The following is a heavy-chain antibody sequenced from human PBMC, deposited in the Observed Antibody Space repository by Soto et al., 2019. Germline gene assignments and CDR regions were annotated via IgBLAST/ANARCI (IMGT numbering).Heavy chain of an antibody. CDR3: AKYSSSWYYFDY. CDR2: ISAYNGNT. V-gene: IGHV1-18*01. Sequence: ASVKVSCKASGYTFTSYGISWVRQAPGQGLEWMGWISAYNGNTNYAQKLQGRVTMTTDTSTSTAYMELRSLRSDDTAVYYCAKYSSSWYYFDYWGQGTLVTVPS. CDR1: GYTFTSYG. D-gene: IGHD6-13*01. J-gene: IGHJ4*02.